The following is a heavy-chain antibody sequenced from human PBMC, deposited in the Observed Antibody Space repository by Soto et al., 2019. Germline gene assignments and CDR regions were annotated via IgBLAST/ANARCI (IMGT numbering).Heavy chain of an antibody. CDR1: GGTFSRHA. D-gene: IGHD6-13*01. V-gene: IGHV1-69*13. CDR2: IIPLFGTT. J-gene: IGHJ5*02. CDR3: AGAAIHGSSWYFWFDP. Sequence: SVKVSCKTSGGTFSRHAINWVRQAPGQGLEWMGGIIPLFGTTNYAQKFKGRVTISADESSSTAYMELSILTSEDAAVYSCAGAAIHGSSWYFWFDPWGRG.